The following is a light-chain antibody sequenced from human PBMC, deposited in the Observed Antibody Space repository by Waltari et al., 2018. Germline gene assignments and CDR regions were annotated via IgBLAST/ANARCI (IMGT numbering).Light chain of an antibody. Sequence: QLVLTQSPSASASLGASVKLTCTMSSAHSSNIIAWLQQRPEKGPRYLLKVNSDGSHSKGDEIPDRFSGSSSGAERYLTISTVQSEDEADYYCQSGGHGTWVFGGGTKLTVL. V-gene: IGLV4-69*01. CDR1: SAHSSNI. J-gene: IGLJ3*02. CDR2: VNSDGSH. CDR3: QSGGHGTWV.